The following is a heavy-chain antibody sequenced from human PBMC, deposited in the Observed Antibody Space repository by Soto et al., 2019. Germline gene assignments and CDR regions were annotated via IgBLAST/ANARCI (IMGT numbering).Heavy chain of an antibody. J-gene: IGHJ3*02. V-gene: IGHV4-59*01. CDR1: GGSISSYY. CDR3: VRHLVDDAFDI. Sequence: SETLSLTCTVSGGSISSYYWSWIRQPPGKGLEWIGYIYYSGSTNYNPSLQSRVTISVDTSKSQFSLRLSSVTAADTAVYYCVRHLVDDAFDIWGQGTMVTVSS. CDR2: IYYSGST.